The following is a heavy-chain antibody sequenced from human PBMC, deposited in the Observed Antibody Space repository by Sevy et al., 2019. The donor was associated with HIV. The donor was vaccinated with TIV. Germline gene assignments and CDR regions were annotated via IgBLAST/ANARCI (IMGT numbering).Heavy chain of an antibody. V-gene: IGHV3-33*08. CDR3: ATGRDYGSGSYDY. D-gene: IGHD3-10*01. CDR2: ILYEGINK. Sequence: GGSLRLSCAASGLTLSSCGMPWARQAPGKGLEWVAVILYEGINKDYGDSVRGRFTISRDNSKNTLYLQMNSLRVDDTAVYYCATGRDYGSGSYDYWGPRTLVTVSS. CDR1: GLTLSSCG. J-gene: IGHJ4*02.